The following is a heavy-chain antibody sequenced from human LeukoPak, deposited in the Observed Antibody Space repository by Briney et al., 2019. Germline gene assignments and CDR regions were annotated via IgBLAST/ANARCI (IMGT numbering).Heavy chain of an antibody. CDR1: GFTFSNYA. V-gene: IGHV3-53*01. Sequence: GGSLRLSCAASGFTFSNYAMSWVRQAPGKGLEWVSVIYSGGSTYYADSVKGRFTISRDNSKNTLYLQMNSLRAEDTAVYYCARDPILGAPDYFDYWGQGTLVTVSS. D-gene: IGHD1-26*01. CDR3: ARDPILGAPDYFDY. J-gene: IGHJ4*02. CDR2: IYSGGST.